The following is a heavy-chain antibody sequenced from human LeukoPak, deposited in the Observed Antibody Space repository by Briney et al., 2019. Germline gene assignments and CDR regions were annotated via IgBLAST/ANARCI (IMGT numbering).Heavy chain of an antibody. J-gene: IGHJ3*02. CDR3: ARDVPAGILDI. CDR1: GGSISSGGYY. V-gene: IGHV4-31*03. CDR2: IYYSGST. Sequence: SETLSLTCTVSGGSISSGGYYWSWIRQHPGKGLEWIGYIYYSGSTYYNPSLKSRVTISVDTSKNQFSLKLSSVIAADTAVYYCARDVPAGILDIWGQGQWSPSLQ. D-gene: IGHD2-2*01.